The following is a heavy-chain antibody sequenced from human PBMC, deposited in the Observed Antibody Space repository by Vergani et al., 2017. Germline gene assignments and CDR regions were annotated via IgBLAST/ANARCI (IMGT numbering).Heavy chain of an antibody. D-gene: IGHD2-21*01. V-gene: IGHV4-4*03. CDR1: GGSIRSHKW. J-gene: IGHJ4*02. CDR2: THESETS. Sequence: QVHLQESGPGLVKPPGTLSLTCVVSGGSIRSHKWWSWVRQSPGKGLEWIGETHESETSNYNPSLNSRVTISIDKSTNQCSLKLNSMTAADPGLYYCAREGEGAFNLGHWGKGTLVTVSS. CDR3: AREGEGAFNLGH.